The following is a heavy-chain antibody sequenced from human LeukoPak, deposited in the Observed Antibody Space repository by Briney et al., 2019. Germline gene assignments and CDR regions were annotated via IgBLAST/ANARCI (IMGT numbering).Heavy chain of an antibody. CDR1: GGSISSYY. CDR2: IYYSGST. Sequence: SETLSLTCTVSGGSISSYYWSWIRQPPGKGLEWIGYIYYSGSTNYNPSLKRQVTISVDTSKNQFSLKLSSVTAADTAVYYCARDALGYSSDYWGQGTLVTVSS. J-gene: IGHJ4*02. D-gene: IGHD5-18*01. CDR3: ARDALGYSSDY. V-gene: IGHV4-59*01.